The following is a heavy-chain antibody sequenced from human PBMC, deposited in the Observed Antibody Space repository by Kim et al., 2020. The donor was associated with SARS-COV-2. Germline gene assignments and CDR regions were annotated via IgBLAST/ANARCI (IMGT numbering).Heavy chain of an antibody. CDR1: GYSFTSYW. D-gene: IGHD6-13*01. V-gene: IGHV5-51*01. CDR2: IYPGDSDT. J-gene: IGHJ4*02. Sequence: GESLKISCKGSGYSFTSYWIGWVRQMPGKGLEWMGIIYPGDSDTRYSPSFQGQVTISADKSISTAYLQWSSLKASDTAMYYCARQVHWRIGQQLVPPYFDYWGQGTLVTVSS. CDR3: ARQVHWRIGQQLVPPYFDY.